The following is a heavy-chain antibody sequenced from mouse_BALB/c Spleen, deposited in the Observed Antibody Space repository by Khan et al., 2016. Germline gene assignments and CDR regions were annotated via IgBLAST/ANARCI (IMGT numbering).Heavy chain of an antibody. CDR1: GFDLSRYW. D-gene: IGHD1-2*01. CDR3: AKAGYYGYLAY. V-gene: IGHV4-1*02. CDR2: INPDSSTI. J-gene: IGHJ3*01. Sequence: EVQLQESGGGLVQPGGSLKLSCAASGFDLSRYWMSWVRQAPGKGLEWIGEINPDSSTINYTPSLKDRFIIPRDNAKNTLYLQVSKVRSEDTALYYCAKAGYYGYLAYWGQGTLVSVSA.